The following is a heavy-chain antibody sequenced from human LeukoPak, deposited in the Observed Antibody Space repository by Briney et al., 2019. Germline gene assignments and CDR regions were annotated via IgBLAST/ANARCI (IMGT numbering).Heavy chain of an antibody. CDR2: MKQDGSEK. CDR3: ARIYCSSTNCYRHFDY. CDR1: GFTFW. V-gene: IGHV3-7*01. J-gene: IGHJ4*02. Sequence: GGSLRLSCTASGFTFWMTWLRQAPGKGLEWVANMKQDGSEKYYVDSVKGRFTISRDNAKNSLYLQMNSLRAGDTAVYYCARIYCSSTNCYRHFDYWGQGTLVTVSS. D-gene: IGHD2-2*01.